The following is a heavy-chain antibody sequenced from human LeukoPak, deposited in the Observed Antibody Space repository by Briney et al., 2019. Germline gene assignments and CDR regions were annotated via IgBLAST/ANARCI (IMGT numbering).Heavy chain of an antibody. CDR3: ATDSRYGSGSSYDY. D-gene: IGHD3-10*01. CDR2: MNPNSGNT. Sequence: ASVKVSCKASLYTFTSYDINWVRQATGQGLEWMGWMNPNSGNTGYAQKFQGRVTMTRNTSISTAYTELSSLRSEDTAVYYCATDSRYGSGSSYDYWGQGTLVTVSS. V-gene: IGHV1-8*01. CDR1: LYTFTSYD. J-gene: IGHJ4*02.